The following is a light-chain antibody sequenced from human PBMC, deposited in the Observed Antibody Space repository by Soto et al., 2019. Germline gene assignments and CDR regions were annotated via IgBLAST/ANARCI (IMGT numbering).Light chain of an antibody. Sequence: QSVLTQPPSVSAAPGQMVTISCSGSSSNIGNNYVSWYQQLPGTAPKLLIYDNNKRRSGIPDRFSGSKSGTSGTLDITGLQTGDEADYYCATWDGSLPAEVFGGGTKLTVL. V-gene: IGLV1-51*01. CDR3: ATWDGSLPAEV. CDR2: DNN. CDR1: SSNIGNNY. J-gene: IGLJ2*01.